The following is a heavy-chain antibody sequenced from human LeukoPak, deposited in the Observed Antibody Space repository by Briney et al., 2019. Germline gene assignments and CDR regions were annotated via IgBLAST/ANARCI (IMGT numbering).Heavy chain of an antibody. J-gene: IGHJ6*02. CDR1: GYIFTGYY. V-gene: IGHV1-2*02. CDR2: INPNSGGT. D-gene: IGHD3-22*01. Sequence: GASVTVSRKASGYIFTGYYMHWVRQPPGQGLEWMGWINPNSGGTNYAQKFQGRVTMTRDTSISTAYMELSRLRTDDTAVYYCARDGPRVISGYYYGMDVWGQGTTVTVSS. CDR3: ARDGPRVISGYYYGMDV.